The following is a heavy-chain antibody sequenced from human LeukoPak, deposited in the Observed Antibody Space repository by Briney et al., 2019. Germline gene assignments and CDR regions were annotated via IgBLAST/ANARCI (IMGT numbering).Heavy chain of an antibody. Sequence: ASVTVSCKASGYTFTGYYMHWVRQAPGQGLEWMGWINPNSCGTNYAQKFQGRVTMTRDTSISTAYMELSRLRSDDTAVYYCARDYSGYENYYYYYGMDVWGQGTTVTVSS. CDR2: INPNSCGT. J-gene: IGHJ6*02. V-gene: IGHV1-2*02. CDR3: ARDYSGYENYYYYYGMDV. D-gene: IGHD5-12*01. CDR1: GYTFTGYY.